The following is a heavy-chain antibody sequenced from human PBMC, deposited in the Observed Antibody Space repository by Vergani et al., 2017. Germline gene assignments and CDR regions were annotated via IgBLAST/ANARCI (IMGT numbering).Heavy chain of an antibody. CDR3: AKGGRARITMIVVVISDY. CDR1: GFTFSSYA. J-gene: IGHJ4*02. Sequence: EVQLLESGGGLVQPGGSLRLSCAASGFTFSSYAMSWVRQAPGKGLEWVSAISGSGGSTYYADSVTGRFTISRDNSKNTLYLQMNSLRAEDTAVYYCAKGGRARITMIVVVISDYWGQGTLVTVSS. CDR2: ISGSGGST. D-gene: IGHD3-22*01. V-gene: IGHV3-23*01.